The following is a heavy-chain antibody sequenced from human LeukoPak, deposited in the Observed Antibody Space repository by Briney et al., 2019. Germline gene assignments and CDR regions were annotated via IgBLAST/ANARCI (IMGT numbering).Heavy chain of an antibody. CDR1: GVTFSDYY. J-gene: IGHJ3*02. D-gene: IGHD5-24*01. CDR3: ARDPNYPDAFDI. V-gene: IGHV3-11*01. Sequence: GGSLRLSCAASGVTFSDYYMSWIRKAPGKGLEWVSYISSSGSTIYYADSVKGRFTISRDNAKNSLYLQMNSLRAEDTAVYYCARDPNYPDAFDIWGQGTMVTVSS. CDR2: ISSSGSTI.